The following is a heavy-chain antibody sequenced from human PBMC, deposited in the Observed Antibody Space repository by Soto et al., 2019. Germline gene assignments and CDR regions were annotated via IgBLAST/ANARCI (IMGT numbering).Heavy chain of an antibody. CDR2: IYYSGST. J-gene: IGHJ4*02. Sequence: QVQLQESGPGLVKPSQTLSLTCTVSGXSIXXXGYYXXWIRQHPGKGLEWIGYIYYSGSTYYNPSLXXXXXXXXXXXXXXXXXXXXXXXXXXXAXXXXXXXXSIWGQGTLVTVSS. V-gene: IGHV4-31*01. CDR1: GXSIXXXGYY. CDR3: XXXXSI.